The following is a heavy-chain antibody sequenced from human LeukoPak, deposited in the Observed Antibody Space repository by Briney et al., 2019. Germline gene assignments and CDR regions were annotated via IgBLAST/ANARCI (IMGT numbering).Heavy chain of an antibody. D-gene: IGHD3-22*01. V-gene: IGHV4-4*02. CDR1: GVSISSSNW. Sequence: SGTLSLTCGVSGVSISSSNWWTWVRQPPGKGLEWIGEIQHSGSTNYNPSLKSRVTLSVDKSKNHVSLNLISVTAADTAVYYCARDRRYTASWYQNYDSGGTYPTFDYWGQGTLVTVSS. J-gene: IGHJ4*02. CDR2: IQHSGST. CDR3: ARDRRYTASWYQNYDSGGTYPTFDY.